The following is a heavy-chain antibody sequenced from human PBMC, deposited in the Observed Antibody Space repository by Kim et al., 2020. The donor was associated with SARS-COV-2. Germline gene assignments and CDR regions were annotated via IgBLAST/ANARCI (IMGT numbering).Heavy chain of an antibody. Sequence: TIYYAESVKGRFTVSGDKAKNSVYLQVNSVGAEDTAVYHCATGGVGYWGQGTLVTVSS. V-gene: IGHV3-11*04. CDR3: ATGGVGY. J-gene: IGHJ4*02. CDR2: TI. D-gene: IGHD1-26*01.